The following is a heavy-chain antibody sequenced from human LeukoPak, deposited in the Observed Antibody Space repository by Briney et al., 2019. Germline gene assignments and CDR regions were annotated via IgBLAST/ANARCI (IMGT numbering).Heavy chain of an antibody. CDR2: ISSSSSYI. CDR1: GFTFSSYS. V-gene: IGHV3-21*01. D-gene: IGHD3-22*01. CDR3: ARSLLRYYDSSGYGH. J-gene: IGHJ4*02. Sequence: PGGSLRLSCAASGFTFSSYSMNWVRQAPGKGLEWVSSISSSSSYIYYADSVKGRFTISRDNAKNSLYLQMNSLRAEDTAVYYCARSLLRYYDSSGYGHWGQGTLVTVSS.